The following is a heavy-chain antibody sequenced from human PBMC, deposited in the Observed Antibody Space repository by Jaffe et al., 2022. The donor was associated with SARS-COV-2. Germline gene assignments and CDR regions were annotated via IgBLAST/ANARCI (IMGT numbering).Heavy chain of an antibody. Sequence: EVQVVESGGGLVQPGSSLRLSCEASRFTFDDSVIHWVRQAPGKGPEWVSSFNWISTAVDYADSVKGRFTVSRGTARNSLYLQMSSLRHEDSALYYCAKTPFYYNSGILFWGQGTVVSVSS. CDR2: FNWISTAV. D-gene: IGHD3-10*01. CDR1: RFTFDDSV. CDR3: AKTPFYYNSGILF. J-gene: IGHJ4*02. V-gene: IGHV3-9*01.